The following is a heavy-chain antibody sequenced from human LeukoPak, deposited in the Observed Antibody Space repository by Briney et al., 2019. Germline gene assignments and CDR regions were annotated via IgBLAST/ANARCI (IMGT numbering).Heavy chain of an antibody. V-gene: IGHV4-4*02. CDR1: GGSINGSEW. CDR2: IYHSGSA. CDR3: ARDSTSGSSWFFDY. D-gene: IGHD6-13*01. Sequence: SGTLSLTCAVSGGSINGSEWWNWVRQAPGKGLEWIGEIYHSGSASYNPSLKSRVAISVDKSKNQFSLQLRSVTAADTAVYYSARDSTSGSSWFFDYWGQGTLVTVSS. J-gene: IGHJ4*02.